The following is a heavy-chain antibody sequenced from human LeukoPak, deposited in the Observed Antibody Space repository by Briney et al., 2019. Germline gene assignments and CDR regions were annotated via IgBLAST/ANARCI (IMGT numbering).Heavy chain of an antibody. CDR3: ASGSPPV. J-gene: IGHJ4*02. D-gene: IGHD1-26*01. CDR2: ISGFNGNT. Sequence: ASVKVSCKTAGNTFSNYGICWVRQAPGQGLEWMGWISGFNGNTNYAQKLQGRFTMTTDTSTNTAYMELRSLRSDDTAVYYCASGSPPVWGPGTLVTVSS. V-gene: IGHV1-18*01. CDR1: GNTFSNYG.